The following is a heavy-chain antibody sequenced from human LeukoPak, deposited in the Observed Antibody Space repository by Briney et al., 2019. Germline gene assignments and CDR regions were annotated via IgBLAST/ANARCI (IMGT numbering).Heavy chain of an antibody. CDR2: IYYSGST. Sequence: SETLSLTCAVYGGSFSGYYWSWIRQPPGKGLEWIGYIYYSGSTNYNPSLKSRVTISVDTSKNQFSLKLSSVTAADTAVYDCARQDSSGWYGWFDPWGQGTLVTVSS. CDR1: GGSFSGYY. J-gene: IGHJ5*02. CDR3: ARQDSSGWYGWFDP. V-gene: IGHV4-59*01. D-gene: IGHD6-19*01.